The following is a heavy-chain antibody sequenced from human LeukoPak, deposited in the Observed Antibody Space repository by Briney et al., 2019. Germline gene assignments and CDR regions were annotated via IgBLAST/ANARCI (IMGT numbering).Heavy chain of an antibody. Sequence: ASVKVSCKASGYTFTGYYMHWVRQAPGQGLEWMGWINPNSGGTNYAQKFQGRVTMTRDTSISTAYMELSRLRSDDTAVYYCARGDDVDTAMVTISYSRYYYYGMDVWGQGTTVTVPS. CDR1: GYTFTGYY. J-gene: IGHJ6*02. D-gene: IGHD5-18*01. CDR2: INPNSGGT. CDR3: ARGDDVDTAMVTISYSRYYYYGMDV. V-gene: IGHV1-2*02.